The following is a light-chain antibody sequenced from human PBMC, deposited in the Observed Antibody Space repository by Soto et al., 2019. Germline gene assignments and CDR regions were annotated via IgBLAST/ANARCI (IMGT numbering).Light chain of an antibody. Sequence: EIVLTHSPATLTLSPGERAALSCRARQSVSSYLAWYQQKPGQAPRLLIYGASSRATGIPDRFSGSGSGTDFTLTISRLEPEDFAVYYCQQYGSSPWTFGQGTKV. CDR2: GAS. J-gene: IGKJ1*01. CDR3: QQYGSSPWT. CDR1: QSVSSY. V-gene: IGKV3-20*01.